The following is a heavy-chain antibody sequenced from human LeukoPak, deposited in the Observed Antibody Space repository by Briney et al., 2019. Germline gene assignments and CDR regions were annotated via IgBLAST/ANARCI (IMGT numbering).Heavy chain of an antibody. CDR1: GGSFIGFH. Sequence: PSETLSLTCAVYGGSFIGFHWNWIRQPPGKGLEWIGDINHSGSTNYNPSLTSRVTISVDPSKNQFSLNLSSVTAADTAVYYCARVRYSDSSVLTRKRSYYFDYWGQGTLVTVSS. D-gene: IGHD3-22*01. V-gene: IGHV4-34*01. CDR2: INHSGST. J-gene: IGHJ4*02. CDR3: ARVRYSDSSVLTRKRSYYFDY.